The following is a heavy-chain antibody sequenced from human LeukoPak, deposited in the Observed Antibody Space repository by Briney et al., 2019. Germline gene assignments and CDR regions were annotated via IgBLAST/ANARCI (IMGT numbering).Heavy chain of an antibody. CDR3: AKDRSRSYYYDSSGAFSTDY. CDR2: TSYDGSDK. Sequence: GGSLRLSCAASGFTFINYVIHWVRQAPGKGLEWVAVTSYDGSDKWYADSVKGRFTISRDNSKNTVYLQMNSLRAEDTAVYYCAKDRSRSYYYDSSGAFSTDYWGQGTLVTVSS. D-gene: IGHD3-22*01. CDR1: GFTFINYV. J-gene: IGHJ4*02. V-gene: IGHV3-30-3*01.